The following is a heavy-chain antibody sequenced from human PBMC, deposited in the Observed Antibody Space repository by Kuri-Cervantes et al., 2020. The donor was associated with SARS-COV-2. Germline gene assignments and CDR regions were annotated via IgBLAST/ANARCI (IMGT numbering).Heavy chain of an antibody. D-gene: IGHD6-19*01. Sequence: GGSLRLSCAASGFTFSNYDIHWVRQAPGKGLEWVAVISYDGSNKYYADSVKGRFTISRDNSKNTLYLQMNSLRAEDTAVYYCARGKSMAAVAGTGGGDYWGQGTLVTVSS. J-gene: IGHJ4*02. CDR3: ARGKSMAAVAGTGGGDY. CDR1: GFTFSNYD. V-gene: IGHV3-30*03. CDR2: ISYDGSNK.